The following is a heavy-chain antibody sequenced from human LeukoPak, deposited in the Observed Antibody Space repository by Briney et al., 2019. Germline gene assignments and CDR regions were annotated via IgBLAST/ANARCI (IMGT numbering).Heavy chain of an antibody. V-gene: IGHV5-51*01. CDR1: GYSFTSYW. D-gene: IGHD6-19*01. CDR2: IYPGDSDT. CDR3: ARHITKYSSGWYD. Sequence: GESLKISCKGSGYSFTSYWIGWARQMPGKGLEWMGIIYPGDSDTRYSLSFQGQVTISADKSISTAYLQWSSLKASDTAMYYCARHITKYSSGWYDWGQGTLVTVSS. J-gene: IGHJ4*02.